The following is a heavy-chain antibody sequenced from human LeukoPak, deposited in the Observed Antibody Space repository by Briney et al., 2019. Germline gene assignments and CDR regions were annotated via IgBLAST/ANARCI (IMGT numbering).Heavy chain of an antibody. Sequence: SGGSLRLSCAASGFTFSSYWMNWVRQAPGKGLEWVSYISSSGSTIYYADSVKGRFTISRDNAKNSLYLQMNSLRAEDTAVYYCAELGITMIGGVWGQGTMVTVSS. CDR3: AELGITMIGGV. J-gene: IGHJ3*01. V-gene: IGHV3-48*04. CDR2: ISSSGSTI. CDR1: GFTFSSYW. D-gene: IGHD3-10*02.